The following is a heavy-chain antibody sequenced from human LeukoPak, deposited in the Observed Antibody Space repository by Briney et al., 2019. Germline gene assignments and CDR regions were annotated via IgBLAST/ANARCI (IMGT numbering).Heavy chain of an antibody. Sequence: ASVKVSCNASGYTFTSYGISWVRQAPGQGLDLMGWVSAYNANTNYAQKLQGSVHMTTYKSTSTVYMELRSLRSDDTGVYYCARTYSFNWFDPWGQGTLVSVSS. CDR3: ARTYSFNWFDP. D-gene: IGHD6-13*01. J-gene: IGHJ5*02. CDR2: VSAYNANT. CDR1: GYTFTSYG. V-gene: IGHV1-18*01.